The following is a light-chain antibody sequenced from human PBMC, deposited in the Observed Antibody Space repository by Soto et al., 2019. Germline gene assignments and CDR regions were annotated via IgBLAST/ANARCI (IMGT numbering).Light chain of an antibody. V-gene: IGKV3-20*01. Sequence: EIVLTQSPGTLSLSPGDTATLSCRASQSVRNNFLSWYQQKPGQAPRLLMYLASTRATGIPDRFSGSGSGTDFTLTISILEPEDFAVYYCQQHSDPPPSYTFGQGTKLEIK. CDR2: LAS. CDR3: QQHSDPPPSYT. J-gene: IGKJ2*01. CDR1: QSVRNNF.